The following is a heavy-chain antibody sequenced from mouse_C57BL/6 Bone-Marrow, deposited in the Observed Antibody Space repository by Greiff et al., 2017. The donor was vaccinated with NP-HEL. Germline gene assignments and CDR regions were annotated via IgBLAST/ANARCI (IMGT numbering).Heavy chain of an antibody. D-gene: IGHD1-1*01. J-gene: IGHJ1*03. V-gene: IGHV1-82*01. Sequence: VQLQQSGPELVKPGASVKISCKASGYAFSSSWMNWVKQRPGKGLEWIGRIYPGDGDTNYNGKFKGKATLTADKSSSTAYMQLSSLTSEDSAVYFCARRNYGNWYFDVWGTGTTVTVSS. CDR3: ARRNYGNWYFDV. CDR1: GYAFSSSW. CDR2: IYPGDGDT.